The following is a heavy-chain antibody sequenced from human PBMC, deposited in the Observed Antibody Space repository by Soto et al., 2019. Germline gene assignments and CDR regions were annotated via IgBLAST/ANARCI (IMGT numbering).Heavy chain of an antibody. CDR1: GGSISSYY. CDR2: IYYSGST. J-gene: IGHJ4*02. D-gene: IGHD5-18*01. CDR3: ARDGYSYGPLAY. V-gene: IGHV4-59*01. Sequence: KPSETLSLTCTVSGGSISSYYWSWIRQPPGKGLEWIGYIYYSGSTNYNPSLKSRVTISVDTSKNQFSLKLSSVTAADTAVYYCARDGYSYGPLAYWGQGTLVTVSS.